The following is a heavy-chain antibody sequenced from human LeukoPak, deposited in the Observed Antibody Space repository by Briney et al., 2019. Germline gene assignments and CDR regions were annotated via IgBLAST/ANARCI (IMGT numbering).Heavy chain of an antibody. V-gene: IGHV3-48*02. CDR2: ISSTSSPI. CDR3: ARDGSNSGPDFDY. D-gene: IGHD2/OR15-2a*01. CDR1: GFTFNTYS. J-gene: IGHJ4*02. Sequence: GGSLRLSCAASGFTFNTYSMNWVRQAPGKGLEWVSYISSTSSPIYYADSVTGRFTISRDNARNSLHLQMNSVIDEDTAVYFCARDGSNSGPDFDYWGQGILVTVSS.